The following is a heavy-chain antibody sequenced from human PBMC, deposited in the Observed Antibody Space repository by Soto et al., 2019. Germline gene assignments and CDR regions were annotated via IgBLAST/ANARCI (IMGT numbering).Heavy chain of an antibody. D-gene: IGHD3-3*01. CDR3: ARTPPLERIRIFGVVIAWFDP. Sequence: ASVKVSCKASGYTFTSYGISWVRQAPGQGLEWMGWISAYNGNTNYAQKLQGRVTMTTDTSTSTAYMELRSLRSDDTAVYYCARTPPLERIRIFGVVIAWFDPYGKGSLGTV. J-gene: IGHJ5*02. V-gene: IGHV1-18*04. CDR2: ISAYNGNT. CDR1: GYTFTSYG.